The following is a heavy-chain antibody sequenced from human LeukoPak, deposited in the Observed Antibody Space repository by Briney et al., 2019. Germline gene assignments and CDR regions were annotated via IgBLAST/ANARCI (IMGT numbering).Heavy chain of an antibody. CDR3: ARHRDYYDT. D-gene: IGHD3-22*01. J-gene: IGHJ4*01. CDR1: GASINNNF. Sequence: PSETLSLTCTVSGASINNNFWTWIRQPPGKGLEWIGYIYSSGSANYNPSLKSRVIISGDTSKNQISLNLTSATAADTAVYFCARHRDYYDTWGHGTLVTVSS. CDR2: IYSSGSA. V-gene: IGHV4-59*08.